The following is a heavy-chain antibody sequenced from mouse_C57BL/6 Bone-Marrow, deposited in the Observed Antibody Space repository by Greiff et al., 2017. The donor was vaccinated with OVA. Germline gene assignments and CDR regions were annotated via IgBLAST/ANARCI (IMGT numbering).Heavy chain of an antibody. V-gene: IGHV1-85*01. CDR1: GYTFTSYD. CDR3: AYSNYDAMDY. Sequence: VNVVESGPELVKPGASVKLSCKASGYTFTSYDINWVKQRPGQGLEWIGWIYPRDGSTKYNEKFKGKATLTVDTSSSTAYMELHSLTSEDSAVYFCAYSNYDAMDYWGQGTSVTVSS. D-gene: IGHD2-5*01. CDR2: IYPRDGST. J-gene: IGHJ4*01.